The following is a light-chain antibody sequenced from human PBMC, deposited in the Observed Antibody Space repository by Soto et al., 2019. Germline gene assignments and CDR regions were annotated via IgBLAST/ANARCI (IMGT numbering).Light chain of an antibody. V-gene: IGKV1-39*01. CDR2: ASS. CDR1: QTISNY. J-gene: IGKJ1*01. Sequence: DIQMTQSPSSLSASVGDRVTITCRASQTISNYLNWYQQKPEKAPKLLIYASSSLQSGVPSRFSGSGSGTDFTLTISSLQPADFATYYCQQSFTTPWTFGQGTKVEIK. CDR3: QQSFTTPWT.